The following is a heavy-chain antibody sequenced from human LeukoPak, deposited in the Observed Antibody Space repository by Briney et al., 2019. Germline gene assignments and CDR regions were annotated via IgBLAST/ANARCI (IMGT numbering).Heavy chain of an antibody. V-gene: IGHV4-34*01. D-gene: IGHD3-10*01. Sequence: KPSDTLSLPCAVWGEPFSGYYWSWIRQPPGKAREGVGEINHSGSTKYNSSLKGRVPISVNTSKNQFSLRLGSVTAADPAVHYFARGRVWFGEYSYGGEGTLVTVSS. CDR1: GEPFSGYY. J-gene: IGHJ4*02. CDR2: INHSGST. CDR3: ARGRVWFGEYSY.